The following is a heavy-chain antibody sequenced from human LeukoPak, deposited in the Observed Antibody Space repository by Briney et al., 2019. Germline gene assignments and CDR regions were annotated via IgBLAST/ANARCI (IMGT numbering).Heavy chain of an antibody. Sequence: KPSETLSLTCTVSGGSISSSTHYWVWVRQPPGEGLEWIGTIYYSGNTYYSPSLQSRVTVSVDTSKNQFSLTLHSVTATDTAIYYCARHSDYVGDPRLDTDSFDMWGQGTMVTVSS. CDR3: ARHSDYVGDPRLDTDSFDM. CDR1: GGSISSSTHY. CDR2: IYYSGNT. D-gene: IGHD3-10*02. J-gene: IGHJ3*02. V-gene: IGHV4-39*01.